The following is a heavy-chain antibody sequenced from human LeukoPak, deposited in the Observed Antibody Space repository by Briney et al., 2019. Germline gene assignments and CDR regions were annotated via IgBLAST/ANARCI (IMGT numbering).Heavy chain of an antibody. J-gene: IGHJ4*02. CDR2: INPNSGGT. CDR1: GYTFTSYY. V-gene: IGHV1-2*06. Sequence: ASVKVSCKASGYTFTSYYMHWVRQAPGQGLEWMGRINPNSGGTNYAQKFQGRVTMTRDTSISTAYMEMSRLRSDDTAVYYCAREVRGSSSWYDYWGQGTLVTVSS. CDR3: AREVRGSSSWYDY. D-gene: IGHD6-13*01.